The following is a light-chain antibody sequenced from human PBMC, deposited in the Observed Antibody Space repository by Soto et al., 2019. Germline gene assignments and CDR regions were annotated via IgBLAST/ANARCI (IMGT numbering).Light chain of an antibody. CDR2: GAS. V-gene: IGKV3-15*01. CDR1: QGVSSN. CDR3: QQYHNWPLT. Sequence: EIVMTQPPVTLSVSPGERATLSCRASQGVSSNLAWYQQKPGQAPRLLMYGASTRATGIPARFSGSGSETEFTLTISTLQSEDFAVYYCQQYHNWPLTFGGGTKVEIK. J-gene: IGKJ4*01.